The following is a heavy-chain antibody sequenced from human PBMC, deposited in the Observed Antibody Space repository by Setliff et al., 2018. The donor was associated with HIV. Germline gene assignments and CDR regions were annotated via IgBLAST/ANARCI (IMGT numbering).Heavy chain of an antibody. CDR3: ARVQMAYAAFDV. CDR2: IYFTGSS. D-gene: IGHD4-17*01. V-gene: IGHV4-59*01. CDR1: GGSISTYY. J-gene: IGHJ3*01. Sequence: SETLSLTCTVSGGSISTYYWSWFRQPPGKGLEWIGSIYFTGSSDNNPSLKSRVTLSVDTSKHQFSLKLSSVTAADTAVYYCARVQMAYAAFDVWGQGTMVT.